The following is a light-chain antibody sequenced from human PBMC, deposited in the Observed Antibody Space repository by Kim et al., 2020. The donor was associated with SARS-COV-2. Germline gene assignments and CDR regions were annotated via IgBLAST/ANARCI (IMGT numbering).Light chain of an antibody. CDR3: QQYGSTPFA. CDR2: GAY. CDR1: QSVSSSY. V-gene: IGKV3-20*01. Sequence: EIGLTQCPGTLSLSPGERATLSCRASQSVSSSYLAWYQQKPGQAPSLLIYGAYSRDTGIPDRFSGSGSGTDFTLTISRLEPEDFAVYYCQQYGSTPFAFGQGTNLEI. J-gene: IGKJ2*01.